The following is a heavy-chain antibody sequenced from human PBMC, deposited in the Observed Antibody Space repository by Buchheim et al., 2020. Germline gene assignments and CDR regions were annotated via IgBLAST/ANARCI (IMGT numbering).Heavy chain of an antibody. J-gene: IGHJ4*02. D-gene: IGHD1-26*01. CDR3: ARQAGYSGSYYGYFDL. V-gene: IGHV4-39*01. CDR1: GGSINNSTYY. CDR2: IYFIGNT. Sequence: QLQLQKSGPGLVKPSETLSLTCTVSGGSINNSTYYWGWIRQPPGMGLEWVGSIYFIGNTSYSPSLKSRVRFSFDSSLTPFSLKLSAVTAADTALYYCARQAGYSGSYYGYFDLWGQGTL.